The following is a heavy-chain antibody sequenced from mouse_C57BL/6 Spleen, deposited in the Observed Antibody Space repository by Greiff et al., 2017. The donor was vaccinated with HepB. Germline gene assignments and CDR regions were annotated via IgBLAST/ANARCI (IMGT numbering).Heavy chain of an antibody. D-gene: IGHD1-1*01. V-gene: IGHV1-42*01. Sequence: VHVKQSGPELVKPGASVKISCKASGYSFTGYYMNWVKQSPEKSLEWIGEINPSTGGTTYNQKFKAKATLTVDKSSSTAYMQLKSLTSEDSAVYYCARGDYYGSTDVWGTGTTVTVSS. CDR2: INPSTGGT. CDR1: GYSFTGYY. J-gene: IGHJ1*03. CDR3: ARGDYYGSTDV.